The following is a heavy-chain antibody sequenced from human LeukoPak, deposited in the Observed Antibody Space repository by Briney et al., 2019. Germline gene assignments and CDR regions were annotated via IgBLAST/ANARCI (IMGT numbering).Heavy chain of an antibody. D-gene: IGHD3-10*01. J-gene: IGHJ6*02. CDR2: IYYSGST. CDR3: ARGGSGSTRDYYGMDV. CDR1: GGSFSGYY. Sequence: SETLSLTCAVYGGSFSGYYWSWIRQPPGKGLEWIGSIYYSGSTYYNPSLKSRVTISVDTSKNQFSLKLSSVTAADTAVYYCARGGSGSTRDYYGMDVWGQGTTVTVSS. V-gene: IGHV4-34*01.